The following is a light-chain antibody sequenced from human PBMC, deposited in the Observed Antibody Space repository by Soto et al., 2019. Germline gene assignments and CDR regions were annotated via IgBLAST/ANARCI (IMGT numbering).Light chain of an antibody. V-gene: IGKV3-11*01. J-gene: IGKJ4*01. CDR2: DAS. Sequence: EIVLTQSPATLSLSPGERATLSCRASQSVSRYLAWYQQKPGQAPRLLIYDASNRATGIPARFSGSGSGTDFPLTISSLEPEDFVVYYCQQRSDWPSTFGGGTKVQIK. CDR1: QSVSRY. CDR3: QQRSDWPST.